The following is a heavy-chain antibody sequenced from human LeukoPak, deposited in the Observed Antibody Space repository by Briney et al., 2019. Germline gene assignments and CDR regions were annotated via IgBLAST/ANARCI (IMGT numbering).Heavy chain of an antibody. CDR2: IRYDGSNK. V-gene: IGHV3-30*02. CDR1: GITFSNSG. D-gene: IGHD2-2*01. J-gene: IGHJ6*03. CDR3: AKSCSCSSTRNYYYMDV. Sequence: GGSLRLSCEASGITFSNSGMHWVRQAPGKGLEWVAFIRYDGSNKYYADSVKGRFTISRDNSKNTLYLQMNSLRAEDTAVYYCAKSCSCSSTRNYYYMDVWGKGTTVTVSS.